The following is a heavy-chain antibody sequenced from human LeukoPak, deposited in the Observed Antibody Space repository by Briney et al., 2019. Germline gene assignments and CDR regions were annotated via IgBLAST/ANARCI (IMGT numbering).Heavy chain of an antibody. Sequence: PSETLSLTCTVSGGSISSYYWSWIRQPPGKGLEWIGYIYYSGSTNYNPSLKSRVTISVDTSKNQFSLKLSSVTAADAAVYYCASCRDYYGSGSPCNWFDPWGQGTLVTVSS. J-gene: IGHJ5*02. CDR2: IYYSGST. CDR1: GGSISSYY. V-gene: IGHV4-59*01. CDR3: ASCRDYYGSGSPCNWFDP. D-gene: IGHD3-10*01.